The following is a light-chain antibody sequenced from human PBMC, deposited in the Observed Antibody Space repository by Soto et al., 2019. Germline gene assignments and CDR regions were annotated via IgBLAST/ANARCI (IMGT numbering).Light chain of an antibody. Sequence: EIVMTQSPATLSVSPGERATLSCRASQSVITNLAWYQQKSGQAPRLLIYAASTRATDIPARFSGSGSGTDFTLTISRVEPEDFAVYFCQQYAGPPTTFGQGTRLEIK. J-gene: IGKJ5*01. CDR3: QQYAGPPTT. V-gene: IGKV3-15*01. CDR2: AAS. CDR1: QSVITN.